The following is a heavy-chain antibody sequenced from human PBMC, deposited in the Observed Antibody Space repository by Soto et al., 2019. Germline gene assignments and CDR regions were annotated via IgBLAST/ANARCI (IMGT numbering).Heavy chain of an antibody. Sequence: GGSLRLSCAASGFTYGSYAMSWVRQAPGKGLEWVSGINSGGTVAHYADSVKGRFTISRDNSKNTLSLEMNSLRADDTGLYYCAISTGGFGGLFVVPSDYWGQGTLVTVSS. CDR1: GFTYGSYA. CDR3: AISTGGFGGLFVVPSDY. J-gene: IGHJ4*02. V-gene: IGHV3-23*01. CDR2: INSGGTVA. D-gene: IGHD3-16*02.